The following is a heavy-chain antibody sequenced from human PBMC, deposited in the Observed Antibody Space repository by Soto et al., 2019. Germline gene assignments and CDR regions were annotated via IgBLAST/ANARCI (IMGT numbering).Heavy chain of an antibody. J-gene: IGHJ4*02. V-gene: IGHV3-30*18. CDR1: GFTFSNYG. D-gene: IGHD3-3*01. Sequence: QVQLVESGGGVVQPGRSLRLSCAASGFTFSNYGMHWVRQAPGKGLAWLAFISYDGSYKHYADSVKGRFTISRDDSQTTLYLLMNSPSLEDTAVYYCANDLTLFGVDPSFFDYWAQGSLVTVAS. CDR2: ISYDGSYK. CDR3: ANDLTLFGVDPSFFDY.